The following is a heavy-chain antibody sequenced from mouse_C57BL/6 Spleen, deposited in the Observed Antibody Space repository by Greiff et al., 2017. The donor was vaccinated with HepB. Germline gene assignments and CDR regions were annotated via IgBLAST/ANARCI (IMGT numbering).Heavy chain of an antibody. CDR3: ARWEGLRRDYYAMDY. CDR2: IYPRSGNT. Sequence: VQLQESGAELARPGASVKLSCKASGYTFTSYGISWVKQRTGQGLEWIGEIYPRSGNTYYNEKFKGKATLTADKSSNTAYMELRSLTSEDSAVYFCARWEGLRRDYYAMDYWGQGTSVTVSS. J-gene: IGHJ4*01. D-gene: IGHD2-4*01. CDR1: GYTFTSYG. V-gene: IGHV1-81*01.